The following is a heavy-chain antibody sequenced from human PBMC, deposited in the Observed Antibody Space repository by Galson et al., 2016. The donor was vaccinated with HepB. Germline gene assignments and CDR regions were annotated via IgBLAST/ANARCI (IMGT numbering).Heavy chain of an antibody. Sequence: PALVKPTQTLTLTCTFSGFSLSTSGVAVGWIRQPPGKALEWLALIYWDDDKNYSPPLKSRLTVTKDTSKNQVVLTMTNMDPVDTGTYYCSHLMAAGYFDYWGQGTLVTVSS. D-gene: IGHD6-25*01. CDR3: SHLMAAGYFDY. J-gene: IGHJ4*02. V-gene: IGHV2-5*02. CDR2: IYWDDDK. CDR1: GFSLSTSGVA.